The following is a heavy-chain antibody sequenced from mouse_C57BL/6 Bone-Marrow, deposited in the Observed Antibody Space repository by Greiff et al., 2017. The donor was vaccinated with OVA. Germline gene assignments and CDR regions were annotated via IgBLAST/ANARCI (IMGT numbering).Heavy chain of an antibody. D-gene: IGHD2-12*01. Sequence: VQLQQPGTELVKPGASVKLSCKASGYTFTSYWMHWVKQRPGQGLEWIGNINPCNGGTNYNEKFKSKATLTVDKSSSTAYMQLSSLTSEDSAVYYYARSAQLRYYAMDYWGQGTSVTVSS. CDR1: GYTFTSYW. V-gene: IGHV1-53*01. J-gene: IGHJ4*01. CDR3: ARSAQLRYYAMDY. CDR2: INPCNGGT.